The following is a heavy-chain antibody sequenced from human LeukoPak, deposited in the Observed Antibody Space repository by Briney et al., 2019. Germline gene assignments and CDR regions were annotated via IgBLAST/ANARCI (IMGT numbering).Heavy chain of an antibody. Sequence: PGGSLRLSCAASGFTFSSYAMSWVRQAPGKGLEWDSAITGSGGSTYYADSGNGRITISRDNSKNTLYLQMNSLRAEDTAVYYCAKDPYYDFWSGYYSGPSFDYWGQGTLVTVSS. CDR1: GFTFSSYA. CDR3: AKDPYYDFWSGYYSGPSFDY. V-gene: IGHV3-23*01. CDR2: ITGSGGST. J-gene: IGHJ4*02. D-gene: IGHD3-3*01.